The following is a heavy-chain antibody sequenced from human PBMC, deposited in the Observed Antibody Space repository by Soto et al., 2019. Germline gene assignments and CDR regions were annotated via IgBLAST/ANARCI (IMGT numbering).Heavy chain of an antibody. V-gene: IGHV6-1*01. CDR1: GDSVSSNSAA. CDR3: ARSGRRRDIVVVPAAMNWFDP. Sequence: SQTLSLTCAISGDSVSSNSAAWNWIRQSPSRGLEWLGRTYYRSKWYNDYAVSVKSRITINPDTSKNQFSLQLNSVTPEDTAVDYCARSGRRRDIVVVPAAMNWFDPWGQGTLVTVSS. D-gene: IGHD2-2*01. CDR2: TYYRSKWYN. J-gene: IGHJ5*02.